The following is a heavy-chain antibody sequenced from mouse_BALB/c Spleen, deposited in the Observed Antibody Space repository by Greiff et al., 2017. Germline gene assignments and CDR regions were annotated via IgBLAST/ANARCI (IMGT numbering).Heavy chain of an antibody. CDR3: ARWLLRYFDY. CDR2: ISYDGSN. CDR1: GYSITSGYY. Sequence: EVKLVESGPGLVKPSQSLSLTCSVTGYSITSGYYWNWIRQFPGNKLEWMGYISYDGSNNYNPSLKNRISITRDTSKNQFFLKLNSVTTEDTATYYCARWLLRYFDYWGQGTTLTVSS. V-gene: IGHV3-6*02. D-gene: IGHD2-3*01. J-gene: IGHJ2*01.